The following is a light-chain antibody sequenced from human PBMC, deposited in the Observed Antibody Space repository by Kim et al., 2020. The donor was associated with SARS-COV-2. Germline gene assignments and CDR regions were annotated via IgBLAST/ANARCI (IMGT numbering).Light chain of an antibody. CDR2: KNK. Sequence: GKTERKTWSENKERDEKVNWKKKKPGQATILEIYKNKERTSGIAERFSGSRSGSRDTLTISGVQAEEEDDYHCKSAESSGTYPAVFGGGNQLTVL. CDR1: KERDEK. V-gene: IGLV3-25*01. CDR3: KSAESSGTYPAV. J-gene: IGLJ7*01.